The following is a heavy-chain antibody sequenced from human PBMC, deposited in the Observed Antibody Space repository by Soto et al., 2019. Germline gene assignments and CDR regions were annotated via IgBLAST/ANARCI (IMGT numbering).Heavy chain of an antibody. D-gene: IGHD2-2*01. CDR1: GYTFTSYG. CDR3: AIGYCSSTTCPPGY. Sequence: ASVKVSCKASGYTFTSYGISWVRQAPGQGLEWMGWISAYNGYTNYAQKLQDRVTMTTDTSTSTAYMELRSLRSDDTAVYYCAIGYCSSTTCPPGYWGQGSLVTVSS. CDR2: ISAYNGYT. J-gene: IGHJ4*02. V-gene: IGHV1-18*01.